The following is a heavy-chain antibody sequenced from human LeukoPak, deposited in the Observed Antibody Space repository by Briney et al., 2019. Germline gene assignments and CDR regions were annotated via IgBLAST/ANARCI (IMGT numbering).Heavy chain of an antibody. Sequence: GGSLRLSCAASGFTFSSYGMHWVRQAPGKGLGWVSAISGSGGSTYYADSVKGRFTISRDNSKNTLYLQMNSLRAEDTAVYYCAKDRGYYGSGSYRYWGQGTLVTVSS. J-gene: IGHJ4*02. V-gene: IGHV3-23*01. D-gene: IGHD3-10*01. CDR1: GFTFSSYG. CDR3: AKDRGYYGSGSYRY. CDR2: ISGSGGST.